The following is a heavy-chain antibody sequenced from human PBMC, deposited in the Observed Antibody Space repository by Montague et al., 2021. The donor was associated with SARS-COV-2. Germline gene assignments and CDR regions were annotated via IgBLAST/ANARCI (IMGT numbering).Heavy chain of an antibody. D-gene: IGHD3/OR15-3a*01. CDR3: ARAGVLGWFTTVCDY. V-gene: IGHV3-30*04. CDR1: GFTFSSYA. CDR2: ISYDGINT. J-gene: IGHJ4*02. Sequence: SLRLSCAASGFTFSSYAMHWVRQAPGKGLEWVALISYDGINTYYADSVKGRFTISRDNSKNTLYLQMNSPKPEDTAVYYCARAGVLGWFTTVCDYWGQGTLVTVSS.